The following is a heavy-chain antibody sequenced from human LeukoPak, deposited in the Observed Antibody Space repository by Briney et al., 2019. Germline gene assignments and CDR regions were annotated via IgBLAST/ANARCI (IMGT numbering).Heavy chain of an antibody. CDR2: ISSSGSTI. CDR3: ARVGYDILTGYYYYYYMDV. Sequence: GGSLGLSCAASGFTFSSYEMNWVRQASGKGLEWVSYISSSGSTIYYADSVKGRFTISRDNAKNSLYLQMNSLRAEDTAVYYCARVGYDILTGYYYYYYMDVWGKGTTVTISS. V-gene: IGHV3-48*03. CDR1: GFTFSSYE. D-gene: IGHD3-9*01. J-gene: IGHJ6*03.